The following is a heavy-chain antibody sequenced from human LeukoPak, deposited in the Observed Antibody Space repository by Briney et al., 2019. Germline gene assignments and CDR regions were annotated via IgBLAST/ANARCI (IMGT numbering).Heavy chain of an antibody. CDR3: ARNNWFDP. CDR1: GFTFSSYA. J-gene: IGHJ5*02. CDR2: ISHSGST. V-gene: IGHV4-34*01. Sequence: PGGSLRLSCAASGFTFSSYAMSWVRQPPGKGLEWIGEISHSGSTNYNPSFNSRITISIDMSKNQLSLKLSSVTAADTAVYYCARNNWFDPWGQGTLVTVSS.